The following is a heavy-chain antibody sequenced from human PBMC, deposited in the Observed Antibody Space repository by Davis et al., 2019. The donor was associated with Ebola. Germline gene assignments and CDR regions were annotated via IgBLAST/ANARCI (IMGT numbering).Heavy chain of an antibody. CDR2: ISGSGGST. CDR1: GFTFTNYA. D-gene: IGHD3-3*01. CDR3: AKDPGLYFWDV. Sequence: GESLKISCAASGFTFTNYAMNWVRQAPGKGLEWVSAISGSGGSTYYADSMKGRFTISRDNPKNTLYLQMNSLRAEDTALYYCAKDPGLYFWDVWGQGTTVTVSS. V-gene: IGHV3-23*01. J-gene: IGHJ6*02.